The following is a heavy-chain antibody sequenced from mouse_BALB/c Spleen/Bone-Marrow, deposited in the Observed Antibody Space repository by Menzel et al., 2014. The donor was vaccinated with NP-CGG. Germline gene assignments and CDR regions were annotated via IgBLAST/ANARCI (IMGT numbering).Heavy chain of an antibody. D-gene: IGHD1-1*01. V-gene: IGHV1-80*01. CDR2: IYPGDGDT. CDR1: GYSFSNYW. Sequence: VKLQESGAELVRPGSSVKISCKSSGYSFSNYWMNWMKQRPGQGLEWIGQIYPGDGDTNYNGKFKGKATLTADKSSSTAYMQLSSLTSEDSAVYFCASRGDYSYAMVYWGQGTSVTVSS. CDR3: ASRGDYSYAMVY. J-gene: IGHJ4*01.